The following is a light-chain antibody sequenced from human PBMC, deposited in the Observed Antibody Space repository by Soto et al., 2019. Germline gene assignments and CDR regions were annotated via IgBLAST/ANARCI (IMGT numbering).Light chain of an antibody. V-gene: IGLV2-23*02. J-gene: IGLJ2*01. CDR1: SSDVGGYNY. Sequence: QSVLTQPASVSGSPGQSITISCTGTSSDVGGYNYVSWYQQQAGKAPKLIIHEVSKRPSGVPDRFSGSKSGNTASLTISGLLAEDEADYHCCSFAGGSTYVVFGGGTKLTVL. CDR2: EVS. CDR3: CSFAGGSTYVV.